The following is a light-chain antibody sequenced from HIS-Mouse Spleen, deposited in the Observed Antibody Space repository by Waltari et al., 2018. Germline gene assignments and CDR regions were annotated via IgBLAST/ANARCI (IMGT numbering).Light chain of an antibody. CDR2: EGS. CDR1: SSDVGSYNL. Sequence: QSALTQPASVSGSPGQSITISCTGTSSDVGSYNLVSWYQQHPGQAPKLMMYEGSKRPSGVSNRFSGSKSGNTASLTISGLQAEDEADYYCCSYAGSSTYWVFGGGTKLTVL. V-gene: IGLV2-23*01. J-gene: IGLJ3*02. CDR3: CSYAGSSTYWV.